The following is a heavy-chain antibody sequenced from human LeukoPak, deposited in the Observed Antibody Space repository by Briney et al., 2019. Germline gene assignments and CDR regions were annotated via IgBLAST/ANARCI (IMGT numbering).Heavy chain of an antibody. J-gene: IGHJ4*02. D-gene: IGHD3-10*01. CDR3: ASGIYYASVHTWSPV. CDR2: ISGGSEYI. CDR1: GFTFSTYS. Sequence: GGSLRFSCAASGFTFSTYSMNWVRQTPGKGLEWVSSISGGSEYIYYTDSVKGRFTISRDNAKNSLYLQMSSLRADDTAVYYCASGIYYASVHTWSPVWGQETLVTVS. V-gene: IGHV3-21*01.